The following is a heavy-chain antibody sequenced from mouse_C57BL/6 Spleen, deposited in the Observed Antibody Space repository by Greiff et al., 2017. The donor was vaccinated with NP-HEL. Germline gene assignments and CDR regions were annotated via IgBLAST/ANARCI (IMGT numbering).Heavy chain of an antibody. V-gene: IGHV1-64*01. D-gene: IGHD2-4*01. CDR2: IHPNSGST. Sequence: VQLQQPGAELVKPGASVKLSCKASGYTFTSYWMHWVKQRPGQGLEWIGMIHPNSGSTNYNEKFKSKATLTVDKSSSTAYMQLSSLTSEDSAVYYCARMGDYDGPDYWGQGTTLTVSS. CDR3: ARMGDYDGPDY. J-gene: IGHJ2*01. CDR1: GYTFTSYW.